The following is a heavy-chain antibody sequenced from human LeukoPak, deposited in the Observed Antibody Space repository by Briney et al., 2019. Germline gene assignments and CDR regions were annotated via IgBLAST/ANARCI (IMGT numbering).Heavy chain of an antibody. J-gene: IGHJ5*02. CDR1: GGTFSSYA. CDR2: INPSGGST. CDR3: ARDESGHWFDP. Sequence: EASVKVSCKASGGTFSSYAISWVRQAPGQGLEWMGIINPSGGSTSYAQKFQGRVTMTRDTSTSTVYMELSSLRSEDTAVYYCARDESGHWFDPWGQGSLVTVSS. V-gene: IGHV1-46*01.